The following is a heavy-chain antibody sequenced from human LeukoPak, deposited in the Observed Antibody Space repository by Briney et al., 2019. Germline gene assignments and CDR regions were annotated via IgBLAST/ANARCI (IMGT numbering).Heavy chain of an antibody. CDR3: ASPKYSSSWYGQPVDY. D-gene: IGHD6-13*01. V-gene: IGHV3-48*03. Sequence: GGSLTLSCAASGFTFSSYEMNWVRQAPGKGLEWVSYISSSGSTIYYADSVKGRFTISRDNAKNSLYLQMNSLRAEDTAVYYCASPKYSSSWYGQPVDYWGQGTLVTVSS. J-gene: IGHJ4*02. CDR1: GFTFSSYE. CDR2: ISSSGSTI.